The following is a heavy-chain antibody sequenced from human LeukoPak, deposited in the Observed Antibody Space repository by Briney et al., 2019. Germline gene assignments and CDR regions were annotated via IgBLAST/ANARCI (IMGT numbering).Heavy chain of an antibody. V-gene: IGHV4-34*01. Sequence: PSETLSLTCAVYGGSFSGYYWSWIRQPPGKGLEWIGEINHSGSTNYNPSLKSRVTIPVDTSKNQFSLKLSSVTAADTAVYYCARGHGSGGSPTYYYYYMDVWGKGTTVTVSS. CDR2: INHSGST. CDR1: GGSFSGYY. J-gene: IGHJ6*03. CDR3: ARGHGSGGSPTYYYYYMDV. D-gene: IGHD2-15*01.